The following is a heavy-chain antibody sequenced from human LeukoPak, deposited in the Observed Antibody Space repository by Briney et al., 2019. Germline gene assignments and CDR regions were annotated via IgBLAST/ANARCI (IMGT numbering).Heavy chain of an antibody. CDR3: AKSSYSGSYFGYFDY. CDR1: GFSISNYA. D-gene: IGHD1-26*01. Sequence: GGSLRLSCAASGFSISNYAMSWVRQAPGKGLEWVSVISSSGGSTYYADSVKGRFTISRDNSKNTLYLQMNSLRAEDTAVYYCAKSSYSGSYFGYFDYWGQGTLVTVSS. V-gene: IGHV3-23*01. J-gene: IGHJ4*02. CDR2: ISSSGGST.